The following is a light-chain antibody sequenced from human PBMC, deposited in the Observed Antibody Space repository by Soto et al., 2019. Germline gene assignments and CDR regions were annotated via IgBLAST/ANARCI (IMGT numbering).Light chain of an antibody. CDR1: QSVLYSSNNKNY. CDR2: WAS. V-gene: IGKV4-1*01. CDR3: QHVYSTPPT. J-gene: IGKJ1*01. Sequence: DIVMTQSPDSLAVSLGERATINCKSSQSVLYSSNNKNYLAWYQQKPGQPPKLLMYWASTREYGFPERFSGRGSETDCHPTISRLKAHDGAVEYRQHVYSTPPTFGQGTKVEIK.